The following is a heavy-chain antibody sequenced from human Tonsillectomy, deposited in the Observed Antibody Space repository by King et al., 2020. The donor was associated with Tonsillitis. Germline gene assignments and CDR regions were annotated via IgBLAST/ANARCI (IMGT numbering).Heavy chain of an antibody. CDR1: GGSFSDYY. CDR2: TNHTGST. J-gene: IGHJ5*02. D-gene: IGHD4/OR15-4a*01. Sequence: VQLQQWGAGLLKPSETLYLTCAVYGGSFSDYYWNWVRQPPGKGLEWIGETNHTGSTNYNPSLKSRVTISVDTSKNQFSLKLSSVTAADTAVYYCANISDSHDHGTCDHYATNCFDPWGEGTQVTVAS. CDR3: ANISDSHDHGTCDHYATNCFDP. V-gene: IGHV4-34*01.